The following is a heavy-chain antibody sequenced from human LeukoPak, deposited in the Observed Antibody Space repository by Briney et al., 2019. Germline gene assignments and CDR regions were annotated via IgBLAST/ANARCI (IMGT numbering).Heavy chain of an antibody. CDR3: ARGRTLYSSSFDY. V-gene: IGHV4-61*08. CDR2: IYYSGST. D-gene: IGHD6-13*01. CDR1: GGSISSGDYY. J-gene: IGHJ4*02. Sequence: SETLSLTCTVSGGSISSGDYYWSWIRQPPGKGLEWIGYIYYSGSTNYNPSLKSRVTISVDTSKNQFSLKLSSVTAADTAVYYCARGRTLYSSSFDYWGQGTLVTVSS.